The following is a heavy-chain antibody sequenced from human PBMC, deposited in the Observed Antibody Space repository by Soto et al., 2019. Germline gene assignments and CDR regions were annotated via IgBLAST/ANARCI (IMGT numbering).Heavy chain of an antibody. V-gene: IGHV3-33*01. J-gene: IGHJ4*02. Sequence: QVQLVESGGGVVQPGRSLRLSCAACGFAFSSYGMHWVRQAPGKGLEWVAVIWYDGSNKYYADSVKGRFTISRDNSKNTLYLQMNSLRAEDTAVYYCARDLSYYGSGSYSGFDYWGQGTLVTVSS. CDR1: GFAFSSYG. CDR3: ARDLSYYGSGSYSGFDY. CDR2: IWYDGSNK. D-gene: IGHD3-10*01.